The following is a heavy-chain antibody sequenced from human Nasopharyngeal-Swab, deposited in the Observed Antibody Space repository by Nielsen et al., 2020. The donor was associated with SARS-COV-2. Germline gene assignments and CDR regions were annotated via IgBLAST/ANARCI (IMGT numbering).Heavy chain of an antibody. J-gene: IGHJ4*02. Sequence: GESLKISCAASGFTFSSIAMNWVRQAPGKGLEWVSGISRTSSTYYAGSVKGRFTVSRDNSKNTLYLQMNSLRAEDTAVYYCAKGTGMTYRAIDYWGQGTLVTASS. V-gene: IGHV3-23*01. CDR2: ISRTSST. CDR1: GFTFSSIA. CDR3: AKGTGMTYRAIDY. D-gene: IGHD1-14*01.